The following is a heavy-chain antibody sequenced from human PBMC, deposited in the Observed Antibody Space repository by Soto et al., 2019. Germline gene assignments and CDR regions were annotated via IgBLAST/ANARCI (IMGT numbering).Heavy chain of an antibody. CDR1: GGSISSGGYS. V-gene: IGHV4-30-2*01. CDR2: IYHSGST. CDR3: ARRYGVAYDY. D-gene: IGHD1-20*01. J-gene: IGHJ4*02. Sequence: TSETLSLTCAVSGGSISSGGYSWSWIRQPPGKGLEWIGYIYHSGSTYYNPSLKSRVTISVDRSKNQFSLKLSSVTAADTAVYYCARRYGVAYDYWGQGTLVTVSS.